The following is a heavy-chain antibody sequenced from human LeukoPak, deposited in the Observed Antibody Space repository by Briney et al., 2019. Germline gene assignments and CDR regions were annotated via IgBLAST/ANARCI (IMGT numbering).Heavy chain of an antibody. J-gene: IGHJ5*02. V-gene: IGHV5-10-1*01. CDR1: GSIFTSYW. CDR3: ARVVGTSRPARFDP. D-gene: IGHD5-12*01. CDR2: IDPSDPYT. Sequence: GASLQISCEGSGSIFTSYWISWVRPLPGKGLEWMGMIDPSDPYTNYSPSFQGHVTISDDKSISTAYLQWSSRKASDTAMYYCARVVGTSRPARFDPWGQGTLVTVSS.